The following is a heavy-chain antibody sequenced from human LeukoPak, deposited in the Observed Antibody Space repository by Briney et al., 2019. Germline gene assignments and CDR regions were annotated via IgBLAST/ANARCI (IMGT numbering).Heavy chain of an antibody. Sequence: PGGSLRLSCAASGFTFSSYAMSWLRQPPGKGLEWIGEINHSGSTNYNPSLKSRVTISVDTSKNQFSLKLSSVTAADTAVYYCARRPRGYSDSSGYLLRPFDYWGQGTLVTVSS. CDR2: INHSGST. D-gene: IGHD3-22*01. J-gene: IGHJ4*02. V-gene: IGHV4-34*01. CDR3: ARRPRGYSDSSGYLLRPFDY. CDR1: GFTFSSYA.